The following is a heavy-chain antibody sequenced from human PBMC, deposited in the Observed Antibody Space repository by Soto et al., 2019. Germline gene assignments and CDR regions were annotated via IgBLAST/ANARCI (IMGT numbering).Heavy chain of an antibody. CDR2: THYSGGA. D-gene: IGHD2-8*01. CDR3: ASARPSTDCSSGVCYPVAGYFYMDV. CDR1: GGSFSDYY. V-gene: IGHV4-59*08. Sequence: QVQLHESGPGLVKPSETLSLTCTVSGGSFSDYYWSWIRQPPGKGLEWVGYTHYSGGAIYSPSLKRRVIMAADMSKKQIPLRLNSVTAADTAVYYCASARPSTDCSSGVCYPVAGYFYMDVWGKGTVLSVSS. J-gene: IGHJ6*03.